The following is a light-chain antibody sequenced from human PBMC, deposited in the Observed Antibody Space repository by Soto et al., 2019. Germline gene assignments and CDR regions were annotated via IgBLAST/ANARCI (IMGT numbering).Light chain of an antibody. CDR2: DVS. Sequence: QSVLTQPRSVSGSPGQSVTLSCTGTSSDVGGYNYVSWYQQHPGKAPKLMIYDVSKRPSGVPDRFSGSKSGNTASLTISGLQAEDEADYYCCSYAGSYTYVFGTGTKVT. J-gene: IGLJ1*01. V-gene: IGLV2-11*01. CDR1: SSDVGGYNY. CDR3: CSYAGSYTYV.